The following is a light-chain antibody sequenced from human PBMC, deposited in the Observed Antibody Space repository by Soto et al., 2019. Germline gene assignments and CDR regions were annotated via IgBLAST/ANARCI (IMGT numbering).Light chain of an antibody. J-gene: IGKJ4*01. V-gene: IGKV3-20*01. CDR2: GVS. CDR3: QQYGDSPLT. Sequence: EIVLTQSPGTVSLSPGERATLSCRASQSVTSSYLAWYQQKPGQAPRLLIYGVSSRATGIPDRFSGSGAGTDFTLTISGLEPEDFAVYYCQQYGDSPLTFGGGTKVDI. CDR1: QSVTSSY.